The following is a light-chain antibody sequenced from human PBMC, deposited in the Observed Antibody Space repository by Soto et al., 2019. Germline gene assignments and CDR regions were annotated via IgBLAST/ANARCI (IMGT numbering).Light chain of an antibody. V-gene: IGLV1-44*01. CDR2: SNP. CDR3: AAWDDSLNALV. J-gene: IGLJ1*01. Sequence: QTVLAEPTAASVTPGHRVTVSGSGGNCDIVSTTVSWYPQLPRTAPKLPISSNPPRPSGVPDRFSGSKSDTSASLALSALQSEDEADYYCAAWDDSLNALVFGTGPKVTVL. CDR1: NCDIVSTT.